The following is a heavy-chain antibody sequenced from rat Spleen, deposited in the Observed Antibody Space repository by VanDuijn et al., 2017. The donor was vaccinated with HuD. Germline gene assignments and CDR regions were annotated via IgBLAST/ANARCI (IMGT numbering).Heavy chain of an antibody. CDR1: GFSLTSDG. CDR2: VSSGGNT. Sequence: QVQLKESGPGLVQPSQTLSLTCTVPGFSLTSDGVRWVPQPPGKGLEWIAAVSSGGNTYYDSTLKSRLSISRDTSKSQVFLKMNSLQTEDTAIYFCTREGHTMDRATYWFAYWGQGTLVTVSS. J-gene: IGHJ3*01. V-gene: IGHV2S8*01. CDR3: TREGHTMDRATYWFAY. D-gene: IGHD1-9*01.